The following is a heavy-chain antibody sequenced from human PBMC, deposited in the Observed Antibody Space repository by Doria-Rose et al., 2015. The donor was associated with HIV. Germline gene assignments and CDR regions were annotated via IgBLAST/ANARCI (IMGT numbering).Heavy chain of an antibody. D-gene: IGHD6-13*01. J-gene: IGHJ4*02. V-gene: IGHV2-26*01. CDR1: GVSLSSPGMG. CDR2: IFSDDER. Sequence: QVTLKESGPVLVKPTETLTLTCTVSGVSLSSPGMGVSWIRQPPGKALEWLAIIFSDDERSYNTSLKSRLTISRCTSKSQVVITMTDMDPVDTATYYCARIKSSRWYHKYYFDFWGQGTLVIVSA. CDR3: ARIKSSRWYHKYYFDF.